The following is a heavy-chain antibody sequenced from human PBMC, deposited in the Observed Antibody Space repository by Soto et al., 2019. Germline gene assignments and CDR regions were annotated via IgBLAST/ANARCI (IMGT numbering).Heavy chain of an antibody. Sequence: SETLSLTCTVSGGSISSSSYYWGWIRQPPGKGLEWIGSIYYSGSTYYNPSLKSRVTISVDTSKNQFSLKLSSVTAADTAVYYCAREVVVVAPHYNWFDPWGQGTLLTVSS. D-gene: IGHD2-15*01. V-gene: IGHV4-39*02. CDR3: AREVVVVAPHYNWFDP. CDR1: GGSISSSSYY. CDR2: IYYSGST. J-gene: IGHJ5*02.